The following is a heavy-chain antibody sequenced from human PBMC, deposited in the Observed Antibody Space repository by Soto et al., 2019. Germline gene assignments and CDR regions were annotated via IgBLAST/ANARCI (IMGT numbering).Heavy chain of an antibody. CDR2: ISAYNGNT. V-gene: IGHV1-18*01. J-gene: IGHJ3*02. CDR3: ARGTLRFLEWLFGGAFDI. Sequence: ALVKVSCKASGYTFTSYGISWVRQAPGQGLEWMGWISAYNGNTNYAQKLQGRVTMTTDTSTSTAYMELRSLRSDDTAVYYCARGTLRFLEWLFGGAFDIWGQGTMVTVSS. CDR1: GYTFTSYG. D-gene: IGHD3-3*01.